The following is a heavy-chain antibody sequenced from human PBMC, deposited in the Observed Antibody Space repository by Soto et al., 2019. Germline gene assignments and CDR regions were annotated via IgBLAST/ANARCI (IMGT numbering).Heavy chain of an antibody. Sequence: SETLSLTCTVSGGSISSGGYYWSWIRQHPGKGLEWIGYIYYSGSTYYNTSLKSRVTISVDTSKNQFSLKLSSVTAADTAVYYCARDGITGTTGDFDYWGQGTLVTVSS. CDR2: IYYSGST. CDR3: ARDGITGTTGDFDY. D-gene: IGHD1-7*01. J-gene: IGHJ4*02. CDR1: GGSISSGGYY. V-gene: IGHV4-31*03.